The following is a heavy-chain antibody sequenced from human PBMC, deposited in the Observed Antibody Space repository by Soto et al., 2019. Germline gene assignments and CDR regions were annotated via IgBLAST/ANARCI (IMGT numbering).Heavy chain of an antibody. J-gene: IGHJ3*02. CDR2: IKQDGSKK. V-gene: IGHV3-7*05. Sequence: EVQLEESGGGLVQPGGSLRLSCAASGFTLSMYWMTWVRQAPGRGLEWVANIKQDGSKKSYLDSVRGRFTISRDNVRNSLYLQMDSLRAADTALYYCARDVSPGSSSLYLDAFDIWGQGTMVIVSS. D-gene: IGHD6-13*01. CDR1: GFTLSMYW. CDR3: ARDVSPGSSSLYLDAFDI.